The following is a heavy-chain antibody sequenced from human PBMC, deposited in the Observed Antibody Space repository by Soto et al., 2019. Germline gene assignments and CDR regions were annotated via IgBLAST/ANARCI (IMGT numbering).Heavy chain of an antibody. CDR3: ARATTMVRRNWFDP. CDR1: GGSISSYY. Sequence: PSETLSLTCTVSGGSISSYYWSWIRQPPGKGLEWIGYIYYSGSTNYNLSLKGRVTISVDTSKNQCSLKLSSVTAADTAVYYCARATTMVRRNWFDPWGQGTLVTVSS. J-gene: IGHJ5*02. CDR2: IYYSGST. V-gene: IGHV4-59*01. D-gene: IGHD3-10*01.